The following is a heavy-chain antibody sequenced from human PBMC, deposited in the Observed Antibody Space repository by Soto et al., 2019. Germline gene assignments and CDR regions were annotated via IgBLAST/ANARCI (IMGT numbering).Heavy chain of an antibody. CDR3: ARAPYYDCGWGSYAHEALDI. J-gene: IGHJ3*02. CDR2: ISAYNGNT. Sequence: QVQLVQSGAEVKKPWASVKVSCKASGYNFTSYGIIWVRQAPGQGLAWMGWISAYNGNTTDAQQLQGRVTRTTDTSTSTAYVELRSMRSGDTGVYDCARAPYYDCGWGSYAHEALDIGGQGTMVAVSS. CDR1: GYNFTSYG. V-gene: IGHV1-18*01. D-gene: IGHD3-16*01.